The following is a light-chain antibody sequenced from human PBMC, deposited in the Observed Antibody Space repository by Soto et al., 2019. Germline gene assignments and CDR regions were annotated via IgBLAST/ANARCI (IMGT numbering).Light chain of an antibody. Sequence: QSVLTQPPSASGTPGQRVTISCSGSSSNIGSNYVYWYQQLPGTVPQLLIYRNNERPSGVPDRFSGSKSGTSASLAISGLRSEDVADYYCAAWDDSLSGVVFGGGTQLTVL. V-gene: IGLV1-47*01. CDR3: AAWDDSLSGVV. CDR1: SSNIGSNY. CDR2: RNN. J-gene: IGLJ2*01.